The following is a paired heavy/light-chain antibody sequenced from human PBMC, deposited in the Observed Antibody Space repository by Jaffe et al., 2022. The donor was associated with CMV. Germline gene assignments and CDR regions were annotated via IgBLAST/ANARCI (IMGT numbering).Heavy chain of an antibody. V-gene: IGHV3-33*01. CDR1: GFTVNKFA. J-gene: IGHJ4*02. D-gene: IGHD3-10*01. CDR2: MWYDGSRQ. Sequence: QVQLVESGGGVAPPGKSLRLSCTASGFTVNKFAMHWVRQAPGKGLEWVAVMWYDGSRQYYADSVKGRFFISRDTSRNTVSLQMDSLRAADTAVYYCAREWFGTLLYRHFDTWGPGALVTVSS. CDR3: AREWFGTLLYRHFDT.
Light chain of an antibody. Sequence: EIVLTQSPATLSLSPGEAATLSCRASETVSSSYLTWYQQKPGQPPRLLIYDASTRATGVPDRFSGSGSGAAFTLTISRLEPEDFAVYYCQVYVTSLWTFGQGTKVEIK. CDR2: DAS. CDR1: ETVSSSY. J-gene: IGKJ1*01. V-gene: IGKV3-20*01. CDR3: QVYVTSLWT.